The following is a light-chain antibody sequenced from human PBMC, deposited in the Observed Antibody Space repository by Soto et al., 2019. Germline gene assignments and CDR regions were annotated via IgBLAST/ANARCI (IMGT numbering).Light chain of an antibody. CDR1: SGSIANTY. V-gene: IGLV6-57*04. Sequence: NFMLTQPHSVSASPGKTVTISCTRSSGSIANTYVQWYQQRPASAPTTLIYEDNQRPSGVPDRFSGSIDSSSNSASLTISGLKAEDEADYYCQSSDNNTRFVFGTGTKLTVL. CDR2: EDN. CDR3: QSSDNNTRFV. J-gene: IGLJ1*01.